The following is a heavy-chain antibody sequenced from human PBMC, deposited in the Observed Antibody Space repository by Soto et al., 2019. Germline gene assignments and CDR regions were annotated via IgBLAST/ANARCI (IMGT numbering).Heavy chain of an antibody. Sequence: GGSLRLSCAASGFTFSSYGMHWVCQAPGKGLEWVAVISYDGSNKYYADSVKGRFTISRDNSKNTLYLQMNSLRAEDTAVYYYAKDPRRCSEGFSNHRLYYLDYWGQGTLVTVSS. CDR3: AKDPRRCSEGFSNHRLYYLDY. J-gene: IGHJ4*02. CDR1: GFTFSSYG. CDR2: ISYDGSNK. V-gene: IGHV3-30*18. D-gene: IGHD3-10*02.